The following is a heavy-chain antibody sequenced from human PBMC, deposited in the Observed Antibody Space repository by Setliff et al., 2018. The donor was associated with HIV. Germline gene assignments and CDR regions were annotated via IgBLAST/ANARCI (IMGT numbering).Heavy chain of an antibody. CDR1: GLTFSRYG. Sequence: GGSLRLSCAASGLTFSRYGVHGVRQVPGKGLDWVTLIQNDESNKYYGDSVRCRFTISRDNAKKSLYLQMNSLRAEDTAVYYCARGEPTILVVPAAFFDYWGQGTLVTVSS. CDR2: IQNDESNK. CDR3: ARGEPTILVVPAAFFDY. J-gene: IGHJ4*02. V-gene: IGHV3-30*02. D-gene: IGHD2-2*01.